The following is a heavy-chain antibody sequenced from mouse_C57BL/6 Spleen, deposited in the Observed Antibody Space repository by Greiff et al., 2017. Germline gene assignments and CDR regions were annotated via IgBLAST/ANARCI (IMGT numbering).Heavy chain of an antibody. CDR3: VRQRDYEYAMDY. CDR2: IRSKSNNYAT. V-gene: IGHV10-1*01. D-gene: IGHD2-4*01. CDR1: GFSFNTYA. Sequence: EVKVVESGGGLVQPKGSLKLSCAASGFSFNTYAMNWVRQAPGKGLEWVARIRSKSNNYATYYADSVKDRFTISRDDSENMLYLQMNNLETEDTARYYCVRQRDYEYAMDYWGQGTSVTVSS. J-gene: IGHJ4*01.